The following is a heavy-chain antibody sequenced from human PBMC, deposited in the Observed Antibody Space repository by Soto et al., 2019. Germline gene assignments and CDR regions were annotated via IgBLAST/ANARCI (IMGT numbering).Heavy chain of an antibody. CDR1: GFTFSSYS. CDR3: ALAYCGGDCYTPHDAFDI. J-gene: IGHJ3*02. D-gene: IGHD2-21*01. Sequence: GGSLRLSCAASGFTFSSYSMNWVRQAPGKGLEWVSYISSSSSTIYYADSVKGRFTISRDNAKNSLYLQMNSLRAEDTAVYYCALAYCGGDCYTPHDAFDIWGQGTMVTVS. V-gene: IGHV3-48*01. CDR2: ISSSSSTI.